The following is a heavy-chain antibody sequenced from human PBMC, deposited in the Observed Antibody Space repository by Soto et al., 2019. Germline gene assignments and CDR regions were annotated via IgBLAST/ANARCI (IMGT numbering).Heavy chain of an antibody. J-gene: IGHJ6*03. Sequence: SLKISCAASGFTFDDYAMHWVRQAPGKGLEWVSGISWNSGSIGYADSVKGRFTISRDNAKNSLYLQMNSLRAEDTALYYCAKDRAYCSSTSCYDGYYYYYMDVWGKGTTVTVSS. V-gene: IGHV3-9*01. CDR3: AKDRAYCSSTSCYDGYYYYYMDV. CDR2: ISWNSGSI. CDR1: GFTFDDYA. D-gene: IGHD2-2*01.